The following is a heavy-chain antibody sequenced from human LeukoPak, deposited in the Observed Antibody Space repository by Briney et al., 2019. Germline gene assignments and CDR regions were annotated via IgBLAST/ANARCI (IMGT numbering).Heavy chain of an antibody. CDR1: GFTFTSYA. D-gene: IGHD2-8*01. V-gene: IGHV3-23*01. Sequence: GGSLRLSCAASGFTFTSYAMIWVRQAPGKGLEWVSAISGSGYRTYYADSVKGRFTISRDNSKNTLYLQMNILRAEDTAVYYCAKDTSIGRYCTNGVCSPFDYWGQGTLVTVSS. CDR2: ISGSGYRT. CDR3: AKDTSIGRYCTNGVCSPFDY. J-gene: IGHJ4*02.